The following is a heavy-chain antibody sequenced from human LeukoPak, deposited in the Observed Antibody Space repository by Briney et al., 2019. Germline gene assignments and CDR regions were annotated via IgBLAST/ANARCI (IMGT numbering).Heavy chain of an antibody. CDR3: ARYYSGWYYFDY. Sequence: SVKVSCKASGYTFTSYGISWVRQAPGQGLEWMGGIIPIFGAANYAQKFQGRVTITADESTGTAYMELSSLRSEDTAVYYCARYYSGWYYFDYWGQGTLVTVSS. D-gene: IGHD6-19*01. CDR1: GYTFTSYG. V-gene: IGHV1-69*13. J-gene: IGHJ4*02. CDR2: IIPIFGAA.